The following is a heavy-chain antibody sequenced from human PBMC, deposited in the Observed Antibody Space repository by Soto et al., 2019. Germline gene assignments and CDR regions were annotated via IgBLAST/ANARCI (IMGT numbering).Heavy chain of an antibody. CDR3: ASSIAAAGKDWFEP. J-gene: IGHJ5*02. V-gene: IGHV4-59*01. D-gene: IGHD6-13*01. Sequence: SETLSLTCTVSGGSISSYYWSWIRQPPGKGLEWIGYIYYSGSTNYNPSLKSRVTISVDTSKNQFSLKLSSVTAADTAVYYCASSIAAAGKDWFEPWGQGTLVTVSS. CDR1: GGSISSYY. CDR2: IYYSGST.